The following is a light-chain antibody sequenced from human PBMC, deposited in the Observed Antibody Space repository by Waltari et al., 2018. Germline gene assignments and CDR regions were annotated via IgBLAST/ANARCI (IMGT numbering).Light chain of an antibody. CDR1: QSIGSR. J-gene: IGKJ1*01. Sequence: DIQMTQSPFTLSASVGDSVSITCRASQSIGSRLAWYQQKPGKAPKLLIYKASRLESGVPSRFSGSGSGTEFTLTISSLQPDDFATYYCQQYYTQWTFGQGTKVEIK. V-gene: IGKV1-5*03. CDR2: KAS. CDR3: QQYYTQWT.